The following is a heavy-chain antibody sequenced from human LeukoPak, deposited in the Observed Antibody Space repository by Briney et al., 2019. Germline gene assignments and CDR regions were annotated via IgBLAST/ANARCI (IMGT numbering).Heavy chain of an antibody. CDR3: AAVGVPAAKYYFDY. Sequence: PSETLSLTCAVYGGSFSGYYWSWIRQPPGKGLEWIGEINHSGSTNYNTSLKSRVTISVDTSKNQFSLKLSSVTAADTAVYYCAAVGVPAAKYYFDYWGQGTLVTVSS. J-gene: IGHJ4*02. CDR2: INHSGST. CDR1: GGSFSGYY. V-gene: IGHV4-34*01. D-gene: IGHD2-2*01.